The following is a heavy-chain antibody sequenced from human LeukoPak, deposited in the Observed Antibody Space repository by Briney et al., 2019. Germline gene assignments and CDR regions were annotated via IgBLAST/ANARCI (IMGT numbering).Heavy chain of an antibody. Sequence: ASVKVSCKASGYTFTSYAMHWVRQAPGQRLEWMGWINAGNGNTKYSQEFQGRVTITRDTSASTAYMELSSLRSEDTAVYYCARGGPHSSGTPGAFDIWGQGTMVTVSS. CDR1: GYTFTSYA. D-gene: IGHD3-22*01. CDR3: ARGGPHSSGTPGAFDI. J-gene: IGHJ3*02. CDR2: INAGNGNT. V-gene: IGHV1-3*01.